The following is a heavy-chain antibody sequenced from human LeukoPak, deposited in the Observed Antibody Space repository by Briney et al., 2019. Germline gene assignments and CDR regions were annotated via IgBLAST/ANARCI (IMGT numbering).Heavy chain of an antibody. CDR3: ASDYYDSSGYPPDAFDI. V-gene: IGHV5-51*01. J-gene: IGHJ3*02. CDR2: IYPGDSDT. CDR1: GYSFTSYW. D-gene: IGHD3-22*01. Sequence: GESLKISCKGSGYSFTSYWIGWVCQMPGKGLEWMGIIYPGDSDTRYSPSFQGQVTISADKSISTAYLQWSSLKASDTAMYYCASDYYDSSGYPPDAFDIWGQGTMVTVSS.